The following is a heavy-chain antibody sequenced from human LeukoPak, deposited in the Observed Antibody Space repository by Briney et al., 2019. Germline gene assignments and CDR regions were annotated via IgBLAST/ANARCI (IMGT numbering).Heavy chain of an antibody. D-gene: IGHD2-2*01. CDR1: GFTFRRYA. CDR2: ISSNGVSR. J-gene: IGHJ6*02. CDR3: VKKADLDIVAGSAAIPGYGMDV. V-gene: IGHV3-64*05. Sequence: GGPRRLSCSASGFTFRRYAMHWVRQAPGKGLEYGSVISSNGVSRYDADSLKGRFTISRDNSKNTLYIQMSSLRVEDTAVYYCVKKADLDIVAGSAAIPGYGMDVWGQGTTVTVSS.